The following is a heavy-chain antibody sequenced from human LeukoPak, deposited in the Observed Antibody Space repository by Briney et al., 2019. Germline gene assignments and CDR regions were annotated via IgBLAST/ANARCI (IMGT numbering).Heavy chain of an antibody. V-gene: IGHV3-20*04. J-gene: IGHJ4*02. CDR3: ARGDLAITLLRGVIGY. Sequence: GGSLRLSCAASGFTFDDYGMSWVRQAPGKGLEWLAGINWNGGSTGYADSVKGRFTISRDNAKNSLYLQMNSLRAEDTAVYYCARGDLAITLLRGVIGYWGQGTLVTVSS. CDR1: GFTFDDYG. CDR2: INWNGGST. D-gene: IGHD3-10*01.